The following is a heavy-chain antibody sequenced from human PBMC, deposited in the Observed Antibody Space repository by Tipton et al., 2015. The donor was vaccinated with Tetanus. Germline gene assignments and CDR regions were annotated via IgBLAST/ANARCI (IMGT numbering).Heavy chain of an antibody. CDR3: TRTISNDYVAA. V-gene: IGHV3-53*01. J-gene: IGHJ4*02. CDR1: GFTVSSNF. D-gene: IGHD4-17*01. Sequence: GSLRLSCAASGFTVSSNFMSWVRQAPGEGLEWVSIIYSGGTTYYADSVKSRFTISRDNSRNTLYLQMSSLRVEDTAVYYCTRTISNDYVAAWGQGTLVTVSS. CDR2: IYSGGTT.